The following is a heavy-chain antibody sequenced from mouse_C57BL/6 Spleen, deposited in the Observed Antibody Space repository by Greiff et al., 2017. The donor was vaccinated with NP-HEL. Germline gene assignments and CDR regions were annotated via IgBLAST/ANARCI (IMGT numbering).Heavy chain of an antibody. Sequence: QVQLQQPGAELVRPGTSVKLSCKASGYTFTSYWMHWVKQRPGQGLEWIGVIDPSDSYTNYNQKFKGKATLTVDTSSSTAYMQLSSLTSEDSAVYYCAIPSHHYGSRAWFAYWGQGTLVTVSA. CDR3: AIPSHHYGSRAWFAY. J-gene: IGHJ3*01. D-gene: IGHD1-1*01. CDR2: IDPSDSYT. V-gene: IGHV1-59*01. CDR1: GYTFTSYW.